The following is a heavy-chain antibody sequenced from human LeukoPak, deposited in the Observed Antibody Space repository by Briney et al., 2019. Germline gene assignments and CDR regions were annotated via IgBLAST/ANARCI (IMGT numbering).Heavy chain of an antibody. J-gene: IGHJ6*02. V-gene: IGHV4-4*07. CDR2: IYVSGTT. CDR1: GDSIYRYY. Sequence: SETLSLTCTVPGDSIYRYYWNWIRQSDGKGLEWIGRIYVSGTTNYSPSLKSRVTMSLDTSRNQFSLKLTSVTAADTAVYYCARDEGGRWGMDVWGQGTTVTVSS. CDR3: ARDEGGRWGMDV. D-gene: IGHD6-13*01.